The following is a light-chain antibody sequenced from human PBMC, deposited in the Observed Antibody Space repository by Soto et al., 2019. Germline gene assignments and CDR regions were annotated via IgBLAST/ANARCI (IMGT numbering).Light chain of an antibody. CDR3: QQYGNPPPNA. J-gene: IGKJ2*01. CDR1: QSVSSSY. V-gene: IGKV3-20*01. CDR2: GAS. Sequence: EIVLTQSPDTLSLSPGERATLSCRASQSVSSSYLAWYQQKPGQAPRVLIHGASSRATGIPDRFSGSGSVTDFTLTISRLEPEDFAVYFCQQYGNPPPNAFGQGTKVEIK.